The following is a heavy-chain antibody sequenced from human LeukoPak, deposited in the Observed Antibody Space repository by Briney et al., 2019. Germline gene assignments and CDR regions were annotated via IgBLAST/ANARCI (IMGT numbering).Heavy chain of an antibody. CDR3: AKDTLPAAIRSGAFDI. D-gene: IGHD2-2*01. Sequence: SETLSLTCTVSGGSISSYYWSWIRQPPGKGLEWIGYIYYSGSTNYNPSLKSRVTISVDTSKNQFSLKLTSVTAADTAVYYCAKDTLPAAIRSGAFDIWGQGTMVTVSS. J-gene: IGHJ3*02. V-gene: IGHV4-59*12. CDR1: GGSISSYY. CDR2: IYYSGST.